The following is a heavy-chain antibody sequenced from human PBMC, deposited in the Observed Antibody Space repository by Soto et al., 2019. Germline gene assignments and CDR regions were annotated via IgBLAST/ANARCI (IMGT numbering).Heavy chain of an antibody. CDR2: INAGNGNT. CDR1: GYTFTSYA. D-gene: IGHD3-22*01. V-gene: IGHV1-3*01. Sequence: ASVKVSCKASGYTFTSYAMHWVRQAPGQRLEWMGWINAGNGNTKYSQKFQGRVTITRDTSASTAYMELSSLRSEDTAVYYCARRSPGGYYHYFDYWGQGTLVTVSS. J-gene: IGHJ4*02. CDR3: ARRSPGGYYHYFDY.